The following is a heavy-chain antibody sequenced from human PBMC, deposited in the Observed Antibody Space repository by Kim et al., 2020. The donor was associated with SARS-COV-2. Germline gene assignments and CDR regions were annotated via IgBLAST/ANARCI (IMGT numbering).Heavy chain of an antibody. V-gene: IGHV1-8*01. Sequence: ASVKVSCKASGYTFTSYDINWVRQATGQGLEWMGWMNPNSGNTGYAQKFQGRVTMTRNTSISTAYMELSSLRSEDTAVYYCARGRYCSGGSCYYFNWFDPWGQGTLVTVSS. CDR3: ARGRYCSGGSCYYFNWFDP. CDR1: GYTFTSYD. D-gene: IGHD2-15*01. J-gene: IGHJ5*02. CDR2: MNPNSGNT.